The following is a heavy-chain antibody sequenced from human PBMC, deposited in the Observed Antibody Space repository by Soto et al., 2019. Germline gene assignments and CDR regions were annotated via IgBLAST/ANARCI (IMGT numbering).Heavy chain of an antibody. Sequence: SVKVSCKASGGPFISYAISWVRQAPGQGLEWMGGIIPIFGTANYAQKFQCRVTITADESTSTAYMELSSLRSEDTAVYYCAAGGHSDSSGHLLRGMDVCGQRTTVTVSS. J-gene: IGHJ6*02. V-gene: IGHV1-69*01. CDR3: AAGGHSDSSGHLLRGMDV. D-gene: IGHD3-22*01. CDR2: IIPIFGTA. CDR1: GGPFISYA.